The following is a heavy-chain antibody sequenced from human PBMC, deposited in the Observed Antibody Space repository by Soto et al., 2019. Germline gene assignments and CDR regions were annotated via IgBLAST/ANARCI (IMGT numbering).Heavy chain of an antibody. Sequence: PGGSLRLSCAASGFTFSSYAMSWVRQAPGKGLEWVSAISGSGGSTHYADSVKGRFTISRDNSKNTLYLQMNSLRAEDTAVYYCAKDPRNYDILTGYYKDYWGQGTLVTVSS. CDR3: AKDPRNYDILTGYYKDY. CDR2: ISGSGGST. J-gene: IGHJ4*02. CDR1: GFTFSSYA. V-gene: IGHV3-23*01. D-gene: IGHD3-9*01.